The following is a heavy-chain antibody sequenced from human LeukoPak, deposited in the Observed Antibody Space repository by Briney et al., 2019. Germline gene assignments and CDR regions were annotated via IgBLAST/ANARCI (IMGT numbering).Heavy chain of an antibody. J-gene: IGHJ4*02. Sequence: ASETLSLTCTVSGGSISSYYWSWIRQPPGKGLEWIGYIYYSGSANYNPSLKSRVTISVDTSKNQFSLKLSSVTAADTAVYYCAFGELWDLFDYWGQGTLVTVSS. D-gene: IGHD3-10*01. CDR1: GGSISSYY. V-gene: IGHV4-59*12. CDR3: AFGELWDLFDY. CDR2: IYYSGSA.